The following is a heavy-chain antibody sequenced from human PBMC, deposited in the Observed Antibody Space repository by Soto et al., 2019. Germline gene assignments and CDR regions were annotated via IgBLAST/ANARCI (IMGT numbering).Heavy chain of an antibody. CDR1: GDTFNSYA. Sequence: QVQLVQSGAEVKKPGSSVKVSCKASGDTFNSYAISWVRQAPGQGLEWMGGIIRIFGTADYAQKFQGRVTITADESTSTAYMELSSLRSEDTAVYYCARNPMTTVTTIYYYGMDVWSQGTTVTVSS. V-gene: IGHV1-69*12. D-gene: IGHD4-17*01. CDR2: IIRIFGTA. J-gene: IGHJ6*02. CDR3: ARNPMTTVTTIYYYGMDV.